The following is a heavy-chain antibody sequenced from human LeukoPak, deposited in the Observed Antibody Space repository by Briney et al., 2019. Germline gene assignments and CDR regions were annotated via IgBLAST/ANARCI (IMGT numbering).Heavy chain of an antibody. Sequence: SETLSLTCTVSGGSISSSSYYWGWIRQPPGKGLEWIGSIYYSGSTYYNPSPKSRVTISVDTSKNQFSLKLSSVTAADTAVYYCARVRRIVVVIDYWGQGTLVTVSS. J-gene: IGHJ4*02. D-gene: IGHD3-22*01. CDR2: IYYSGST. CDR1: GGSISSSSYY. CDR3: ARVRRIVVVIDY. V-gene: IGHV4-39*07.